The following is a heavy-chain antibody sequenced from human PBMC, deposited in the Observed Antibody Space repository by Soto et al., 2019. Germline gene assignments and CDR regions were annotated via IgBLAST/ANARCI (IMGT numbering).Heavy chain of an antibody. CDR3: ARFSGYPNYYFDH. D-gene: IGHD5-18*01. J-gene: IGHJ4*02. V-gene: IGHV3-53*01. CDR1: GFTVSSNY. Sequence: EVQLVESGGGLIQPGGSLRLSCTASGFTVSSNYMSWVRQAPGKGLAWVSVIYSGGSTYYADSVKGRLTISRDNSKNTLYLQMNSLRAEDTAVYYCARFSGYPNYYFDHWGQGTLVTVSS. CDR2: IYSGGST.